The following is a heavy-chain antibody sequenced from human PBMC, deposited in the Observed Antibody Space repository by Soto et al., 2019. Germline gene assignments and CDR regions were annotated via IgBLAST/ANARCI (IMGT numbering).Heavy chain of an antibody. CDR1: GFTFSSYA. CDR2: ISYDGRNK. J-gene: IGHJ6*02. D-gene: IGHD6-19*01. Sequence: PGGSLRLSCAASGFTFSSYAMHWVRQAPGKGLEWVAVISYDGRNKYYADSVKGRFTIPRDNSKNTLYLQMSSLRAEDTAVYYCVKDGSSGWPYYYGMDVWGQGTTVTVSS. CDR3: VKDGSSGWPYYYGMDV. V-gene: IGHV3-30*18.